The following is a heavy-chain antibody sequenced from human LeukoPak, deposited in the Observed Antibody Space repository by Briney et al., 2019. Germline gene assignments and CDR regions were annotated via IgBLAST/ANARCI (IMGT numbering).Heavy chain of an antibody. CDR2: IYPGDSDT. J-gene: IGHJ4*02. Sequence: GEPLKISCKSSGYTFSNYWIGWVRQMPGKGLEGMGIIYPGDSDTRYSPSFEGQVSISADKSIGTAYLQWSSLKASDTAMYYCARVPYSISSMDYWGQGTLVTVSS. D-gene: IGHD6-6*01. CDR3: ARVPYSISSMDY. V-gene: IGHV5-51*01. CDR1: GYTFSNYW.